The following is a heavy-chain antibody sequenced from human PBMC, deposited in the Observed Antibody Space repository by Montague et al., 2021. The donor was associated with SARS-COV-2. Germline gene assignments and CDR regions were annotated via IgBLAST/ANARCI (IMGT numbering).Heavy chain of an antibody. J-gene: IGHJ4*02. CDR3: GSDTTAYFRFDY. CDR2: IPQGGRA. CDR1: GGPLRDYY. D-gene: IGHD3-22*01. Sequence: SETLSLTCAVYGGPLRDYYWSWIRQSPGKGLEWIGEIPQGGRAIYNASLRRRVTISFDTSKNQLSLSLTSVTAADGAVYYCGSDTTAYFRFDYWGRGTLISVSS. V-gene: IGHV4-34*03.